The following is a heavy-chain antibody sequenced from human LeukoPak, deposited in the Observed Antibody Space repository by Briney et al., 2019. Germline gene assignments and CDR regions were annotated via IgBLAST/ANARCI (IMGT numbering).Heavy chain of an antibody. J-gene: IGHJ4*02. CDR1: GFTVSSNY. D-gene: IGHD5-18*01. CDR3: ARDGYGPPTDY. V-gene: IGHV3-66*02. Sequence: GGSLRLSCAASGFTVSSNYMSWVRQAPGKGLEWVSVIYSGGSTYYADSVKGRFTISRDNSKNTLYLQMYSLRAEDTAVYYCARDGYGPPTDYWGQGTLVTVSS. CDR2: IYSGGST.